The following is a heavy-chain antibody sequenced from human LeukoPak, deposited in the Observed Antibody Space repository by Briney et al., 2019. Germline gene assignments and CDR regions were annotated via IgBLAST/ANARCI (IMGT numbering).Heavy chain of an antibody. J-gene: IGHJ3*02. D-gene: IGHD3-3*01. CDR2: NYTSGST. V-gene: IGHV4-61*02. CDR3: ARDLTWGDFWSGIKGWDAFDI. Sequence: SETLSLTCTVSGGSISSGSYYWSWIRQPAGKGLEWIGRNYTSGSTNYNPSLKSRVTISVDTSKNQFSLKLSSVTAADTAVYYCARDLTWGDFWSGIKGWDAFDIWGQGTMVTVSS. CDR1: GGSISSGSYY.